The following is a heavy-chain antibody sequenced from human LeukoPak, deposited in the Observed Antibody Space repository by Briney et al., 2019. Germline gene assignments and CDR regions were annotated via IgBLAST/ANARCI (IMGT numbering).Heavy chain of an antibody. D-gene: IGHD3-10*01. V-gene: IGHV5-51*01. CDR1: GYTFTDYW. J-gene: IGHJ5*02. Sequence: GESLKTSCKGSGYTFTDYWIAWVRQMPGKGLEWMEIIYPSDSDTRYSPSFQGQVTFSADKSINTAYLQWSSLRASDTAIYYCARQCCRGASPGFDPWGQGTLVTVSS. CDR3: ARQCCRGASPGFDP. CDR2: IYPSDSDT.